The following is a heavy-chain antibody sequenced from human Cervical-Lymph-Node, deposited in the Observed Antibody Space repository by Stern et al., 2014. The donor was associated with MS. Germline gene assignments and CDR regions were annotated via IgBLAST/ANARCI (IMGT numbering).Heavy chain of an antibody. Sequence: EVPLLESGGGLVQPGGSLRLSCAASGFTFSDYYIDWVRQAPGTGLEWVGRSRNKAKSYTTDYAASVKGRFTISRDDSKKSVYLQMNSLKTEDTAVYYCSRDASGDYWGPGTVVTVSS. CDR2: SRNKAKSYTT. V-gene: IGHV3-72*01. CDR1: GFTFSDYY. J-gene: IGHJ4*02. CDR3: SRDASGDY.